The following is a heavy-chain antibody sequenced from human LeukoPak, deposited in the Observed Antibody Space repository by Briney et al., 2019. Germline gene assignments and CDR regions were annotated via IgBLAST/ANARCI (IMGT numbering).Heavy chain of an antibody. J-gene: IGHJ6*02. Sequence: GGSLRLSCAASGFTFSSYAMSWVRQAPGKGLEWVSGFSGSGGGSYYADSVKGRFTISRDNSKNTLSLQMNSLRAEDTAAYYCARGLLQYYYFGMDVWGQGTTVTVSS. CDR3: ARGLLQYYYFGMDV. CDR2: FSGSGGGS. CDR1: GFTFSSYA. V-gene: IGHV3-23*01. D-gene: IGHD3-22*01.